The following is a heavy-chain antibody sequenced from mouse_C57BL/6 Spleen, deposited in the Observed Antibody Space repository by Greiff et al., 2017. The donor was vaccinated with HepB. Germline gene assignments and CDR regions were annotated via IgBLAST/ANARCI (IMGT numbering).Heavy chain of an antibody. Sequence: EVKLVESGAELVKPGASVKLSCTASGFNIKDYYMHWVKRRTEQGLEWIGRIDPEDGETKYAPKFQGKASITADTSSNTAYLQLSSLTSEDTAVYYCAGGDGISLWYFDVWGAGTTVTDSS. V-gene: IGHV14-2*01. CDR2: IDPEDGET. J-gene: IGHJ1*01. D-gene: IGHD1-1*01. CDR3: AGGDGISLWYFDV. CDR1: GFNIKDYY.